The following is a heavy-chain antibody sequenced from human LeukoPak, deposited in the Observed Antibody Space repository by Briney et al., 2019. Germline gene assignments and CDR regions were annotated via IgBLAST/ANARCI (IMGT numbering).Heavy chain of an antibody. V-gene: IGHV1-2*02. CDR3: APTAEAYTSWWKV. J-gene: IGHJ4*02. D-gene: IGHD3-16*01. CDR1: GYTFTGYY. CDR2: INPDSGFT. Sequence: ASAKVSCKASGYTFTGYYMHWVRQAPGQGLEFMGWINPDSGFTNYAQKFKGRVTMTRDTSISTAYLEVRSLTSDDTAVYYCAPTAEAYTSWWKVWGQGTLVTVSS.